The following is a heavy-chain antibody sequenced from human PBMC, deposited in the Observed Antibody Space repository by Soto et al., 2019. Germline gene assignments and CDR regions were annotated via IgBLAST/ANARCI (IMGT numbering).Heavy chain of an antibody. Sequence: EVQLVESGGGLVQPGGSLILSCAASGVTLSSNYMSWVRQAPGKGLEWVSVIYSGGSTYYADSVKGRFTIARDNSKNTMYLKMNSLRAEDTAVYYCARHGYDYGGGYFDYWGQGTLVTVSS. V-gene: IGHV3-66*04. J-gene: IGHJ4*02. CDR3: ARHGYDYGGGYFDY. D-gene: IGHD5-18*01. CDR1: GVTLSSNY. CDR2: IYSGGST.